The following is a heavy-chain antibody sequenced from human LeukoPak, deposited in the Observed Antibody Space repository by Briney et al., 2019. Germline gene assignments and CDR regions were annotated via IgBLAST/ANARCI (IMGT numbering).Heavy chain of an antibody. V-gene: IGHV4-39*01. Sequence: SETLSLTCTVSGGSISSSSHYGGWTRQPPGKGLEWIGSIYYSGSTHYNPSLKSRVTISVDTSKNQFSLKLTSVTAADTAVYYCARQQSYYYDYYMDVWGKGTTVTISS. J-gene: IGHJ6*03. CDR3: ARQQSYYYDYYMDV. CDR1: GGSISSSSHY. CDR2: IYYSGST.